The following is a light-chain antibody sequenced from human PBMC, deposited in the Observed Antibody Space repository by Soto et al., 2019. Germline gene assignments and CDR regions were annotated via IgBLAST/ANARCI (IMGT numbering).Light chain of an antibody. CDR3: SLDYRGAVV. CDR2: DTT. J-gene: IGLJ3*02. V-gene: IGLV7-46*01. Sequence: QAVVTQEPSLTVSPGGTVTITCGSNTGNVTSGGHWPYWYQPKPGQAPRTVVYDTTFKHAWTPARFSGYLLGGKAALTLSGAQPQDEVDYYSSLDYRGAVVFGGGTKLTVL. CDR1: TGNVTSGGHW.